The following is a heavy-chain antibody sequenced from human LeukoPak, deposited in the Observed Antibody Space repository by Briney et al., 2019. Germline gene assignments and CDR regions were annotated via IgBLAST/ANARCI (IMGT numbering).Heavy chain of an antibody. CDR3: ARHLRFLSSPHAKAYYYYYMDV. D-gene: IGHD3-3*01. V-gene: IGHV4-39*01. Sequence: SETLSLTCAVSGGSISSSNWWSWVRQPPGKGLEWIGSIYYSGSTYYNPSLKSRVTISVDTSKNQFSLKLSSVTAADTAVYYCARHLRFLSSPHAKAYYYYYMDVWGKGTTVTVSS. CDR2: IYYSGST. J-gene: IGHJ6*03. CDR1: GGSISSSNW.